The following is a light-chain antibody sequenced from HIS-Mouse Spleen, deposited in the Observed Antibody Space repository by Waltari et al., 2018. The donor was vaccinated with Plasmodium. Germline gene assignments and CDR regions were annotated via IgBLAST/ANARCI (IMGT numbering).Light chain of an antibody. CDR3: CSYAGSSTFV. V-gene: IGLV2-23*03. CDR1: SSDVGSSNL. Sequence: QSALTQPASVSGSPGQSITISCTGTSSDVGSSNLVSWYQQHPGKAPKLMLYEGSKRPSGVSNRFSGSKSGNTASLTISGLQAEDEADYYCCSYAGSSTFVFGGGTKLTVL. CDR2: EGS. J-gene: IGLJ3*02.